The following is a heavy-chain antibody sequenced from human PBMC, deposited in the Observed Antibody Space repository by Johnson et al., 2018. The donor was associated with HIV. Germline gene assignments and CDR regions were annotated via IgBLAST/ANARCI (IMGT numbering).Heavy chain of an antibody. J-gene: IGHJ3*01. CDR1: GFTVSSNY. Sequence: VQLVESGGGLVQPGGSLRLSCAASGFTVSSNYMSWVRQAPGKGLEWVSVIYSGGSTYYADSVKGRFTISRDNAKNSLYLQMNSLRAEDTAVYYCARDRVGATAFDVWGQGTLVTVSS. D-gene: IGHD1-26*01. CDR2: IYSGGST. CDR3: ARDRVGATAFDV. V-gene: IGHV3-66*01.